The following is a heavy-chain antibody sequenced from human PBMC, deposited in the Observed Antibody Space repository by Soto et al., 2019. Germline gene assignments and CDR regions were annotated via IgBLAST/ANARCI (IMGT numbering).Heavy chain of an antibody. CDR2: TYYRSKWYN. D-gene: IGHD3-22*01. Sequence: SQTLSLTCAISGDSVSSNSAAWNWIRQSPSRGLEWLGRTYYRSKWYNDYAVSVKSRITINPDTSKNQFSLQLNSVTPEDTAVYYCARDQNYYDSSGYARAAFDIWGQGTMVTVSS. V-gene: IGHV6-1*01. J-gene: IGHJ3*02. CDR1: GDSVSSNSAA. CDR3: ARDQNYYDSSGYARAAFDI.